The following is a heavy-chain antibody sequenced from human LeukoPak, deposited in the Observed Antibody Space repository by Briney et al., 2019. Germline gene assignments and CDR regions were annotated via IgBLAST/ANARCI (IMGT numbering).Heavy chain of an antibody. D-gene: IGHD2-2*01. J-gene: IGHJ4*02. CDR1: GFTFGTHS. CDR2: ISSEDTA. CDR3: AKGTLGSCSGATCYEFDN. V-gene: IGHV3-23*01. Sequence: GGSLRLSCLASGFTFGTHSMSWVRQGPGKALEWLSAISSEDTAYYADSVQGRFIVSSDNSRNTLYLQMNSLRAEDTALYYCAKGTLGSCSGATCYEFDNWGQGTLVTVSS.